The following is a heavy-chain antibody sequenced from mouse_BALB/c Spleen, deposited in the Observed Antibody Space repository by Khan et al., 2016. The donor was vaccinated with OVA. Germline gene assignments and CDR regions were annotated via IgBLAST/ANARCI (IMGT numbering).Heavy chain of an antibody. CDR1: GFNIKDYY. CDR3: AKSILLYFDD. Sequence: VQLKQSGAELVRPGALVKLSCKGSGFNIKDYYMQWVKQRPEQGLEWIGWIDPENGNSIYDPKFQGQASITADTSSNTAYLQLSSLTSEDTAVYYCAKSILLYFDDRGQGTTLTVSS. CDR2: IDPENGNS. J-gene: IGHJ2*01. V-gene: IGHV14-1*02. D-gene: IGHD2-3*01.